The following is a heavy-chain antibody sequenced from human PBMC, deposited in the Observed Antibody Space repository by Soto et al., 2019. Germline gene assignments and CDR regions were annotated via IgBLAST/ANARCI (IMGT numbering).Heavy chain of an antibody. J-gene: IGHJ1*01. CDR3: ASSTRDYYDSSGYYHGYFQH. D-gene: IGHD3-22*01. Sequence: QVQLVESGGGVVQPGRSLRLSCAASGFTFSSYAMHWVRQAPGKGLEWVAVISYDGSNKYYADSVKGRFTISRDNSKNTXYXXMNSMRAEDTAVYYCASSTRDYYDSSGYYHGYFQHWGQGTLVTVSS. V-gene: IGHV3-30-3*01. CDR2: ISYDGSNK. CDR1: GFTFSSYA.